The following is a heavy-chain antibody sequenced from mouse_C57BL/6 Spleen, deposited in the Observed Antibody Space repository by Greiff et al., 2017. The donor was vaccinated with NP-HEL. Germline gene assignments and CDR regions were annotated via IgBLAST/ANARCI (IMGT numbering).Heavy chain of an antibody. Sequence: QVQLKQPGAELVMPGASVKLSCKASGYTFTSYWMHWVKQRPGQGLEWIGEIDPSDSYTNYNQKFKGKSTLTVDKSSSTAYMQLSSLTSEDSAVYYCARSQLSRNYFDYWGQGTTLTVSS. CDR3: ARSQLSRNYFDY. CDR2: IDPSDSYT. CDR1: GYTFTSYW. V-gene: IGHV1-69*01. J-gene: IGHJ2*01. D-gene: IGHD3-2*02.